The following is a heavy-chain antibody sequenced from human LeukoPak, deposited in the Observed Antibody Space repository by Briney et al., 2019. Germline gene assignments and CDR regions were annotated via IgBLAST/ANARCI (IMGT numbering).Heavy chain of an antibody. D-gene: IGHD1-14*01. CDR1: GFTFSSYS. V-gene: IGHV3-48*01. J-gene: IGHJ4*02. CDR3: ARDWAGADY. CDR2: ISSSSTI. Sequence: GGSLRLSCAASGFTFSSYSMNSVRQAPGKGLEWVSYISSSSTIYYADSVKGRFTISRDNAKNSLYLQMNSLRAEDTAVYYCARDWAGADYWGQGTLVTVSS.